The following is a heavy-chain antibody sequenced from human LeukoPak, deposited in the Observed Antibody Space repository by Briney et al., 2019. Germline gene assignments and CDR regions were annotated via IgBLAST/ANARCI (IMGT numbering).Heavy chain of an antibody. Sequence: GGSLRLSCAASGFTFSDYYMSWIRQAPGKGLEWVSYISSSGSTIYYADSVKGRFTISSDNAKNSLYLQMNSLRAEDTAVYYCARDFRLYNWFDPWGQGTLVTVSS. CDR2: ISSSGSTI. V-gene: IGHV3-11*01. J-gene: IGHJ5*02. CDR1: GFTFSDYY. CDR3: ARDFRLYNWFDP.